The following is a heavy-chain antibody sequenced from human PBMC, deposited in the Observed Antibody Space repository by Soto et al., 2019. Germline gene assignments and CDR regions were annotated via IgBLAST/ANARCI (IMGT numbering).Heavy chain of an antibody. V-gene: IGHV4-4*07. J-gene: IGHJ4*02. Sequence: QVQMQESGPRLVKPSETLSLTCTISGASVTSYTWSWIRQPAGKGLEWISRVFSPWSATYNPSLKSRAVMAMDASENEISRKIDSMTAADAAVYYCVRDGETTADIWGQGSLVTVSS. CDR1: GASVTSYT. D-gene: IGHD2-21*02. CDR3: VRDGETTADI. CDR2: VFSPWSA.